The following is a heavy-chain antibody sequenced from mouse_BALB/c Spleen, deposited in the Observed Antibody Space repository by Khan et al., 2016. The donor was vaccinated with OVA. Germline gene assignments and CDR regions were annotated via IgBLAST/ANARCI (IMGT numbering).Heavy chain of an antibody. D-gene: IGHD1-1*01. Sequence: QVQLQQSGAELMKPGASVKISCKATGYTFSSYWIEWVKQRPGHGLEWIGEILPGSGSTNYNEKFKGKATFTADTSSNTAYLQLSSLTSEDSAVYYCARSGDGSSDGYFDVWGAGTTVTVSS. V-gene: IGHV1-9*01. CDR3: ARSGDGSSDGYFDV. J-gene: IGHJ1*01. CDR1: GYTFSSYW. CDR2: ILPGSGST.